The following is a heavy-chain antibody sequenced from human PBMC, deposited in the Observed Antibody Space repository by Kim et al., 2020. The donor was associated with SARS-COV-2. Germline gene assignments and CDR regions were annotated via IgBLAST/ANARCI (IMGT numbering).Heavy chain of an antibody. J-gene: IGHJ5*02. CDR3: AKIYYGSGSYRHIDP. CDR2: ISGSGNRT. Sequence: GGSLRLSCAASGFTFSIYAMTWVRQAPGKGLEWVSAISGSGNRTYYADSVKGRFTISRDNSKNTLYLQMSSLRAEDMANYYCAKIYYGSGSYRHIDPWGQGTLVTVSS. V-gene: IGHV3-23*01. CDR1: GFTFSIYA. D-gene: IGHD3-10*01.